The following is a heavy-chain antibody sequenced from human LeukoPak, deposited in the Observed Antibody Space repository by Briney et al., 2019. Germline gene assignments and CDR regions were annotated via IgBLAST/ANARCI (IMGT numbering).Heavy chain of an antibody. V-gene: IGHV1-69*13. Sequence: ASVKVSCKASGGTFSSYAISWVRQAPGQGLEWMGGIIPIFGTANYAQKFQGRVTITADESTSTAYMELSSLRSEDTAVYYCARGGGSIAAAGTGWFDPWGQGTLVTVSS. CDR2: IIPIFGTA. CDR3: ARGGGSIAAAGTGWFDP. D-gene: IGHD6-13*01. J-gene: IGHJ5*02. CDR1: GGTFSSYA.